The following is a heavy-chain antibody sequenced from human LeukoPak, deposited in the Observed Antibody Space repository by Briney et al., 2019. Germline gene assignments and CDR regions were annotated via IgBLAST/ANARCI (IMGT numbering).Heavy chain of an antibody. J-gene: IGHJ4*02. CDR1: GYSISSGYY. D-gene: IGHD6-13*01. V-gene: IGHV4-38-2*02. CDR3: ARVTGYMVGDYFDY. CDR2: IYHSGST. Sequence: SETLSLTCTVSGYSISSGYYWGWIRQPPGKGLEWIGSIYHSGSTYYNPSLKSRVTISVDTSKNQFSLRLSSVTAADTAVYYCARVTGYMVGDYFDYWGQGTLVTVSS.